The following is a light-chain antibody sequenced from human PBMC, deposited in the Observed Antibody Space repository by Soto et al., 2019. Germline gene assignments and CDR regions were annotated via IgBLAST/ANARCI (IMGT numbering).Light chain of an antibody. CDR1: HSVNNY. Sequence: EIVLTQSPATLSLSPGARATLSCRATHSVNNYLAWYQQKPGQAPRLLIFDVSNRTTGIPARFSGSGSGTDFTLTISSLEPEDSAVYFCQQRRSWPWLTFGGGTRVEIK. CDR3: QQRRSWPWLT. CDR2: DVS. J-gene: IGKJ4*01. V-gene: IGKV3-11*01.